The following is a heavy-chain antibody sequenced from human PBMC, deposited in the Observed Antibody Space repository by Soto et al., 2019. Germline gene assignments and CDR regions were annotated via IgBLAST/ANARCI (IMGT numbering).Heavy chain of an antibody. CDR1: GGSISSYY. Sequence: SETLSLTCTVSGGSISSYYWSWIRQPQGKGLEWIGYIHYTGSTNYNPSLKSRVTISVDTSKNQISLKLSSVTAADTAVYYCARGTWIQLPNYWGQGTLVTVSS. V-gene: IGHV4-59*08. J-gene: IGHJ4*02. CDR3: ARGTWIQLPNY. D-gene: IGHD5-18*01. CDR2: IHYTGST.